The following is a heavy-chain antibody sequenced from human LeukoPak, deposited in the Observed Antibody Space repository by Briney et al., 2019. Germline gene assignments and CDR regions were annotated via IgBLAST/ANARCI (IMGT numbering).Heavy chain of an antibody. CDR2: INSDGSST. J-gene: IGHJ4*02. D-gene: IGHD6-13*01. V-gene: IGHV3-74*01. CDR3: TRVFVGDEYSSSGY. Sequence: GGSLRLSCAASGFTFSRYYMHWVRQAPGKGLVWVSRINSDGSSTTYADSVKGRFTISRDNAKNTLYLQMNSLKVEDTAVYYCTRVFVGDEYSSSGYWGQGTRVTVSS. CDR1: GFTFSRYY.